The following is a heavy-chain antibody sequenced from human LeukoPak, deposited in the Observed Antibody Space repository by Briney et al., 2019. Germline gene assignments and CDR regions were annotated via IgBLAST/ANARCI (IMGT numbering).Heavy chain of an antibody. CDR1: GFTFSSYA. Sequence: PGGSLRLSCSASGFTFSSYAMHWVRQAPGKGLEWVAVISYDGSNKYYADSVKGRFTISRDNSKNTLYLQMNSLRAEDTAVYYCARTVDTAMVTIDYWGQGTPVTVSS. J-gene: IGHJ4*02. CDR3: ARTVDTAMVTIDY. CDR2: ISYDGSNK. V-gene: IGHV3-30-3*01. D-gene: IGHD5-18*01.